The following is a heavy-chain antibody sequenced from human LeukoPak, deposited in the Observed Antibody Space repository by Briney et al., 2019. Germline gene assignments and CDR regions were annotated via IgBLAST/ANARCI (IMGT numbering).Heavy chain of an antibody. Sequence: GGSLRLSCAASGLTVGSDYMSWVRQAPGKGLEWVSVIYKDGGTYYADSVKGRFTISRDNAKNSVYLQMNGLLVEDTAVYYCVREWAGGLAAAGTRIEGSYWGQGTQVIVSS. D-gene: IGHD6-13*01. J-gene: IGHJ4*02. CDR1: GLTVGSDY. CDR3: VREWAGGLAAAGTRIEGSY. CDR2: IYKDGGT. V-gene: IGHV3-66*01.